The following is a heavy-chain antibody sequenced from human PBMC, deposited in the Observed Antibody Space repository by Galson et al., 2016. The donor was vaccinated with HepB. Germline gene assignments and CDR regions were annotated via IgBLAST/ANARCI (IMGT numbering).Heavy chain of an antibody. CDR1: GDSVSSNRAA. V-gene: IGHV6-1*01. D-gene: IGHD3-3*01. CDR2: TYYRSTWYN. Sequence: CAISGDSVSSNRAAWNWIRQSPSRGLEWLGRTYYRSTWYNDYAESIKSRVAINPDTSKNQFSLQLNSVTPEDTAVYYCAREMRIFGVALNNWFDPWGQGTLVTVSS. J-gene: IGHJ5*02. CDR3: AREMRIFGVALNNWFDP.